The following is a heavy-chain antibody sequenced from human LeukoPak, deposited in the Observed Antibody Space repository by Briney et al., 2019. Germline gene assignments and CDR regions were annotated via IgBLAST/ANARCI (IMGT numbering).Heavy chain of an antibody. J-gene: IGHJ6*02. CDR3: AKDDEVRGNYYYGMDV. CDR2: IHNIGST. CDR1: EFTVSGDY. D-gene: IGHD3-10*01. V-gene: IGHV3-53*05. Sequence: RGSLRLSCAASEFTVSGDYMSWVRQAPGKGLEWVSVIHNIGSTYYADPVKGRFTISRDNAKNSLYLQMNSLRAEDTALYYCAKDDEVRGNYYYGMDVWGQGTTVTVSS.